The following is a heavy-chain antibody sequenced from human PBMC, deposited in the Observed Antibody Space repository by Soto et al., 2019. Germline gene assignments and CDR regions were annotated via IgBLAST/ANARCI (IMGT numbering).Heavy chain of an antibody. CDR2: IVSSGVRR. V-gene: IGHV3-23*01. J-gene: IGHJ4*02. Sequence: GESLRLSCAASGFTFSDFAMSWFRQAPGKGLEWVSAIVSSGVRRYYADSVKGRFTVSRDNSINTLYLQMNSRRAEDTAVYYSATLGDPIGYWGQGT. D-gene: IGHD3-16*01. CDR3: ATLGDPIGY. CDR1: GFTFSDFA.